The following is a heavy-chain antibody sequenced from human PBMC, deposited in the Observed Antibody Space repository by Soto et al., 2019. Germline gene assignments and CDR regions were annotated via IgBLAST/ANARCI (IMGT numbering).Heavy chain of an antibody. CDR1: GGSFSGYY. J-gene: IGHJ5*02. V-gene: IGHV4-34*01. CDR3: ARRHIVVVVAATFNWFDP. CDR2: INHSGST. Sequence: PSETLSLTCAVYGGSFSGYYWSWIRQPPGKGLEWIGEINHSGSTNYNPSLKSRVTISVDTSKNQFSLKLSSVTAADTAVYYCARRHIVVVVAATFNWFDPWGQGTLVTVSS. D-gene: IGHD2-15*01.